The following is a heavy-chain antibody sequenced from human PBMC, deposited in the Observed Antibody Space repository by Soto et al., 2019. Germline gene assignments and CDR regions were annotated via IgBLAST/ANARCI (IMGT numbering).Heavy chain of an antibody. CDR2: IYYSGST. V-gene: IGHV4-59*08. CDR3: ASRYGGTLDY. D-gene: IGHD4-17*01. J-gene: IGHJ4*02. Sequence: QVQLQESGPGLVKPSETLSLTCTVSGGSISSYYWSWIRQPPGKGLEWIGYIYYSGSTNYNPSLKSRVTISVDTSKNQFSLKLSSVTAADTAVYYCASRYGGTLDYWGPGPLVTVSS. CDR1: GGSISSYY.